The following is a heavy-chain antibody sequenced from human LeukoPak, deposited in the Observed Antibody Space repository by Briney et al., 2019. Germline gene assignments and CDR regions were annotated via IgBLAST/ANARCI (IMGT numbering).Heavy chain of an antibody. J-gene: IGHJ4*02. V-gene: IGHV3-21*04. Sequence: PGGSLRLSCAASGFTFSSYSMNWVRQTPGKGLEWVSSISSSSSYIYYADSVKGRFTISRDNAKNSLYLQMNSLRAEDTAVYYCARGEVWSGYYSNFDYWGQGTLVTVSS. CDR1: GFTFSSYS. CDR3: ARGEVWSGYYSNFDY. D-gene: IGHD3-3*01. CDR2: ISSSSSYI.